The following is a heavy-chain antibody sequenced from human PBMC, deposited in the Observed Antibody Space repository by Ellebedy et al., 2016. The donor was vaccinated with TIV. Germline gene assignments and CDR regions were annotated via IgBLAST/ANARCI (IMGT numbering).Heavy chain of an antibody. CDR1: GFTFSRYA. CDR3: AKRSGAGLTGYYTDN. CDR2: ISGSGVST. Sequence: GGSLRLSCAASGFTFSRYAMSWVRQAPGRGLEWVSVISGSGVSTYYADSVKGRFTISRDNSKNTLYLHLSSLRAEDTAVYYCAKRSGAGLTGYYTDNWGQGTLVTVSS. J-gene: IGHJ4*02. D-gene: IGHD3-9*01. V-gene: IGHV3-23*01.